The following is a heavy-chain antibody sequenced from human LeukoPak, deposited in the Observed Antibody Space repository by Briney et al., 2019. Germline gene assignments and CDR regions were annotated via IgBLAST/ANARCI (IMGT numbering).Heavy chain of an antibody. D-gene: IGHD6-6*01. J-gene: IGHJ3*02. CDR2: INTDGSST. CDR3: ARDIAARRDDALDI. V-gene: IGHV3-74*01. Sequence: GGSLRLSCAASGFTFSSYWMHWVCQPPGKGLVWVSRINTDGSSTSYADSVKGRFTISRDNAKNTLYLQMDSLRAEDTAVYYCARDIAARRDDALDIWGQGTMVTVSS. CDR1: GFTFSSYW.